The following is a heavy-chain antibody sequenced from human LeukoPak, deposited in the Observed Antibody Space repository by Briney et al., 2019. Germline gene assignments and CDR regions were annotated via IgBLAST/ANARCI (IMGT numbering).Heavy chain of an antibody. V-gene: IGHV3-21*01. CDR3: AADPFRTYYYGRGEFDP. J-gene: IGHJ5*02. Sequence: PGGSLRLSCAASGFTFSSYSMNWVRQAPGKGLEWVSSISSSSSYIYYADSVKGRFTISRDNAKNSLYLQMNSLRAEDTAVYYCAADPFRTYYYGRGEFDPWGQGTLVTVSS. CDR2: ISSSSSYI. CDR1: GFTFSSYS. D-gene: IGHD3-10*02.